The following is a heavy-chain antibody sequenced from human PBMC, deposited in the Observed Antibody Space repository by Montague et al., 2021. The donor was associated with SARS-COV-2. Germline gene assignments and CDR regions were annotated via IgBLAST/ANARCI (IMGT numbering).Heavy chain of an antibody. V-gene: IGHV4-4*02. CDR1: GDSISTSTW. CDR3: ATLSRRTAAGTRDYFGLDV. D-gene: IGHD6-13*01. J-gene: IGHJ6*02. Sequence: SETLSLTCRVSGDSISTSTWWTWVRQPPGKGLGWIWEIFHSGNIKYNPSLQSRVSISVDKSNNQFSLRLSSLIAADTAVYYCATLSRRTAAGTRDYFGLDVWGQGTTVVVSS. CDR2: IFHSGNI.